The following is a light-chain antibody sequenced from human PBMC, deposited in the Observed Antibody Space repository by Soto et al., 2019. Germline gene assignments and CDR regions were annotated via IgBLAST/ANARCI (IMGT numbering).Light chain of an antibody. CDR2: KVS. CDR3: MQGTHWPYT. CDR1: QSLVYVNGDTY. J-gene: IGKJ2*01. Sequence: DVVMTQSPLSLPVTLGQPASIPCRSSQSLVYVNGDTYLDWFQHRPGQSPRRLIYKVSNRDSGVPDRFSGSGSGPDFTLKISRVEAEDVGVYYCMQGTHWPYTFGQGTKLEIK. V-gene: IGKV2-30*01.